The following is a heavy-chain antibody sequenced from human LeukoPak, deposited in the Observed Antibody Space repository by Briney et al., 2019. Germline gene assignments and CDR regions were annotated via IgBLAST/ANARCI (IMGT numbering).Heavy chain of an antibody. CDR3: AGGRGNCTNGVCYSFDY. J-gene: IGHJ4*02. CDR1: GGSFSGYY. Sequence: PSETLSLTCAVYGGSFSGYYWSWIRQPPGKGLEWIGEINHSGSTNYNPSLKSRVTISVDTSKNQFSLKLSSVTAADTAVYYRAGGRGNCTNGVCYSFDYWGQGTLVTVSS. CDR2: INHSGST. D-gene: IGHD2-8*01. V-gene: IGHV4-34*01.